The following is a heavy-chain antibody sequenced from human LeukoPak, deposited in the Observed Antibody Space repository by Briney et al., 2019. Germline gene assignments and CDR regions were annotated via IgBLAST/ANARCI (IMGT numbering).Heavy chain of an antibody. CDR2: ISGDGGST. CDR1: GFTFDDYA. CDR3: AKDWDSNYYDSSGYFDY. Sequence: GGSLRLSCAAFGFTFDDYAMHWVRQAPGKGLEWVSLISGDGGSTYYADSVKGRFTISRDNSKNSLYLQMNSLRTEDTALYYCAKDWDSNYYDSSGYFDYWGQGTLVTVSS. D-gene: IGHD3-22*01. V-gene: IGHV3-43*02. J-gene: IGHJ4*02.